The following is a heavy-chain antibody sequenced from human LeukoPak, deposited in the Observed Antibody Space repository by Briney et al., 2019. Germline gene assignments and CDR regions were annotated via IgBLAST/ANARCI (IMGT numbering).Heavy chain of an antibody. D-gene: IGHD6-13*01. CDR3: AAAGTGDY. J-gene: IGHJ4*02. Sequence: GGSLRLSCVPSGFTFSGYAMSWVRQAPGKGLEWVSAISGSGGSTYYADSVKGRFTISRDNSKNTLYLQMNSLRAEDTAVYYCAAAGTGDYWGQGTLVTVSS. CDR1: GFTFSGYA. V-gene: IGHV3-23*01. CDR2: ISGSGGST.